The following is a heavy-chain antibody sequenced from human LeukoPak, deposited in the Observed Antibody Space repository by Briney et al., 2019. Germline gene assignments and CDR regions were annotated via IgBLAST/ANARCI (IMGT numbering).Heavy chain of an antibody. CDR2: IYYSGST. CDR1: GGSISSGGYY. CDR3: ARAQPDSVWGSYPRYFDY. V-gene: IGHV4-61*08. D-gene: IGHD3-16*01. J-gene: IGHJ4*02. Sequence: PSETLSLTCAVSGGSISSGGYYWNWIRQPPGKGLEWIGYIYYSGSTNYNPSLKSRVTVSLDTSKNQFSLKLSSVTAADTAVYYCARAQPDSVWGSYPRYFDYWGQGTLVTVSS.